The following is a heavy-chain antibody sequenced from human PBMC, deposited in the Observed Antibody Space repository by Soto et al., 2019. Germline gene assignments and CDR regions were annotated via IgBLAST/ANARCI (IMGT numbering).Heavy chain of an antibody. CDR1: GGSISSGGYH. CDR3: ARSPDYYGSGSYLI. V-gene: IGHV4-31*03. Sequence: SETLSLTCTVSGGSISSGGYHWSWIRQHPGKGLEWIGYIYYSGSTYYNPSLKSRVTISVDSSKNQFSLKLSSVTAADAAVYYCARSPDYYGSGSYLIWGQGTLVTVSS. J-gene: IGHJ4*02. CDR2: IYYSGST. D-gene: IGHD3-10*01.